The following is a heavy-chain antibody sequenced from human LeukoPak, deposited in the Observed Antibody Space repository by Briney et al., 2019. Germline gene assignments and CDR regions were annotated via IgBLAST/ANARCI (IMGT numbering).Heavy chain of an antibody. D-gene: IGHD2-2*01. V-gene: IGHV3-30-3*01. Sequence: GGSLRLSCAASGFTFISYAMHWVRQAPGKGLEWVSVISYDGSNKYYADSVKGRFTISRDNSKNTLYLQMNSLGAEDTAVYYCARAAGYCSSASCYGPLDYWGQGTLVTVSS. CDR1: GFTFISYA. CDR2: ISYDGSNK. J-gene: IGHJ4*02. CDR3: ARAAGYCSSASCYGPLDY.